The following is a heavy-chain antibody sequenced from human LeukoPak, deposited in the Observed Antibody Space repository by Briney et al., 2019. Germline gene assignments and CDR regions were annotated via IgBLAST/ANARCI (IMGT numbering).Heavy chain of an antibody. CDR3: AKDNRRGTAMVTGGAFDI. CDR2: GSGSGGST. CDR1: GFTFTGYA. Sequence: GGSLRLSCAASGFTFTGYAMGWVRQAPGKGLGWVSSGSGSGGSTSYAASVADRFSISRNHSKNTLYLQTTSVRAEGPAVYDCAKDNRRGTAMVTGGAFDIWGQGTMVTVSS. D-gene: IGHD5-18*01. J-gene: IGHJ3*02. V-gene: IGHV3-23*01.